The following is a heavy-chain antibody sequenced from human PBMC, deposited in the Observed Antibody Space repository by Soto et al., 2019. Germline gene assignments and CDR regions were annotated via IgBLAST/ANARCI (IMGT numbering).Heavy chain of an antibody. V-gene: IGHV4-39*01. D-gene: IGHD3-3*01. Sequence: SETLSLTCTVSGGSISSSSYYWGWIRQPPGKGLEWIGSIYYSGSTYYNPSLKSRVTISVDTSKNQFSLKLSSVTAADTAVYYCASLYDFWSGYKSGSYYYGMDVWGQGTTVTFSS. J-gene: IGHJ6*02. CDR3: ASLYDFWSGYKSGSYYYGMDV. CDR2: IYYSGST. CDR1: GGSISSSSYY.